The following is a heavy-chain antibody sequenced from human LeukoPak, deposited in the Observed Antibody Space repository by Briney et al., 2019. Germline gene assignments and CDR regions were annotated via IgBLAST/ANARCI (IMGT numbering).Heavy chain of an antibody. CDR3: VRGAGFITDY. D-gene: IGHD3-9*01. J-gene: IGHJ4*02. V-gene: IGHV3-66*01. CDR2: IYSGGST. Sequence: GGSLRLSCAASGFTVSSNYMSWVRQAPGKGLEWVSVIYSGGSTYYADSVKGRFTISRDNARSSLYLQMNSLRAEDTAVYYCVRGAGFITDYWGQGTLVTVSS. CDR1: GFTVSSNY.